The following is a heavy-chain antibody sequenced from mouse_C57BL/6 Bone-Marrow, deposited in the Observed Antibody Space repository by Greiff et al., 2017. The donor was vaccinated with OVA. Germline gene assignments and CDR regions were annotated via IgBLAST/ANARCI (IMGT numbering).Heavy chain of an antibody. J-gene: IGHJ4*01. CDR1: GYSITSDY. D-gene: IGHD1-1*01. Sequence: EVMLVESGPGLAKPSQTLSLTCSVTGYSITSDYWNWIRKFPGNKLEYMGYISYSGSTYYNPSLKSRISITRDTSKNQYYLQLNSVTTEDTAKYYGARAYYYGSSYYDAMDYWGQGTSVTVSS. CDR2: ISYSGST. CDR3: ARAYYYGSSYYDAMDY. V-gene: IGHV3-8*01.